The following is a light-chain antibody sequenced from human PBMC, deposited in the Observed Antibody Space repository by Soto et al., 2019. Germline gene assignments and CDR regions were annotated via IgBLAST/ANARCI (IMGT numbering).Light chain of an antibody. Sequence: DIVMTQSPGTLSLSPGESATLSCRASENVYRHLAWYQQRPGHAPRLLIYGASTRASSIPARFSGSGSGTEFTLTISGLQSEDFAVYYCQQYNYWPPFTFGPGTRVDMK. CDR2: GAS. J-gene: IGKJ3*01. CDR1: ENVYRH. V-gene: IGKV3D-15*01. CDR3: QQYNYWPPFT.